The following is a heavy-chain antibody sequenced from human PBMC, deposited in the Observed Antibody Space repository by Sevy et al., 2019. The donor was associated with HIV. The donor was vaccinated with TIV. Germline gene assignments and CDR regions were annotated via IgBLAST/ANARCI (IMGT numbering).Heavy chain of an antibody. Sequence: GGSLRLSCAASGFTFNSYGMHWVRQAPGKGLEWVAFILYDGSNKYYADSVKGRFTISRDNSKNTLYLQMDSLRADDTALYYCAREDRVEVVAQLTHYYYCLDVWGQGTTVTVSS. CDR2: ILYDGSNK. V-gene: IGHV3-33*05. CDR1: GFTFNSYG. CDR3: AREDRVEVVAQLTHYYYCLDV. J-gene: IGHJ6*02. D-gene: IGHD2-15*01.